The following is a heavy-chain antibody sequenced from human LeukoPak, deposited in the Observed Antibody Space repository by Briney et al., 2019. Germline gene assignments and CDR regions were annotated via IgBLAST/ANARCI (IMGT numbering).Heavy chain of an antibody. J-gene: IGHJ4*02. CDR3: AVAVVGGHDY. V-gene: IGHV3-23*01. CDR2: ISGSGGST. Sequence: GGSLRLSCAASGFTFSSCAMSWGRQAPGEGLEWVSAISGSGGSTYYADSVKGRFTISRDNSKNTLYLQMNSLRAEDTAVYYCAVAVVGGHDYWGQGTLVTVSS. CDR1: GFTFSSCA. D-gene: IGHD6-19*01.